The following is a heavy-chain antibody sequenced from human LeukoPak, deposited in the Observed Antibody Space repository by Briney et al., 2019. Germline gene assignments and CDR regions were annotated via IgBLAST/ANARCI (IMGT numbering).Heavy chain of an antibody. Sequence: SETLSLTCTVSGGSISSSSYYWGWIRQPPGKGLEWIGSIYYSGSTNYNPSLKSRVTISVDTSKNQFSLKLSSVTAADTAVYYCATLTGFSHLWGQGTLVTVSS. CDR3: ATLTGFSHL. V-gene: IGHV4-39*07. CDR2: IYYSGST. CDR1: GGSISSSSYY. J-gene: IGHJ4*02. D-gene: IGHD1-14*01.